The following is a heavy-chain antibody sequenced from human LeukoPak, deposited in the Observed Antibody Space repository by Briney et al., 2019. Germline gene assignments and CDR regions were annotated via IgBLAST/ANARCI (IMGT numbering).Heavy chain of an antibody. CDR2: IYSGGTT. J-gene: IGHJ3*02. V-gene: IGHV3-53*04. D-gene: IGHD3-22*01. CDR3: ARGYYYDSSGHNSDAFDI. Sequence: GGSLRLSCAVSGFTVSNNYMSWFRQAPGKGLKWVSVIYSGGTTYYADSVKCRFTISRHTSKNTLYLQMTGLRAEDTAVYYCARGYYYDSSGHNSDAFDIWGQGTMVTVSS. CDR1: GFTVSNNY.